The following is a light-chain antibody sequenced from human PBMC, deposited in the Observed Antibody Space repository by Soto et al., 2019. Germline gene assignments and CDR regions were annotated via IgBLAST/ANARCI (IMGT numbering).Light chain of an antibody. CDR1: SGHSSYA. CDR2: LNSDGRH. Sequence: QPVLTQSPSASASLGASVKLTCTLSSGHSSYAIAWHQQQPEKGPRTLMKLNSDGRHTKGDGIPDRFSGSSSGAERYLTISSLQSEDEADYYCQTWVTGTWVFGGGTKVTVL. CDR3: QTWVTGTWV. J-gene: IGLJ3*02. V-gene: IGLV4-69*01.